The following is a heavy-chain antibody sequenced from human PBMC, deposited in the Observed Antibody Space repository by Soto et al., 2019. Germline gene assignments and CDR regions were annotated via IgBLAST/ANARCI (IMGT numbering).Heavy chain of an antibody. CDR3: ARDLMVRADYYYGMDV. CDR1: GFTFSSYG. D-gene: IGHD3-10*01. J-gene: IGHJ6*02. V-gene: IGHV3-33*01. CDR2: IWYDGSNK. Sequence: QVQLVESGGGVVQPGRSLRLSCAASGFTFSSYGMHWVRQAPGKGLEWVAVIWYDGSNKYYADSVKGRFTISRDNSKNPLYLQMNSLRAEDTAVYYCARDLMVRADYYYGMDVWGQGTTVTVSS.